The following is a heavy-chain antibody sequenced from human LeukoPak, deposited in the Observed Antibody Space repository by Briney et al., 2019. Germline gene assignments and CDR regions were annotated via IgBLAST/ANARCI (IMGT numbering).Heavy chain of an antibody. CDR3: ARHLSGSYSGYYFDY. Sequence: GESLKISCSGSGYXFTSYWICWVRQMPGKGLEWTGVIYPGESHTRYSPSFQGQVTISADKSISTAFLQWSSLKASDTAMCYCARHLSGSYSGYYFDYWGQGTLVTVSS. J-gene: IGHJ4*02. CDR1: GYXFTSYW. CDR2: IYPGESHT. V-gene: IGHV5-51*01. D-gene: IGHD1-26*01.